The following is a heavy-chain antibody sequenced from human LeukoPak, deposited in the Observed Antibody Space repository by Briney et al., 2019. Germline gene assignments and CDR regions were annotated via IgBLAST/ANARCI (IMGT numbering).Heavy chain of an antibody. V-gene: IGHV3-48*01. CDR1: GFTFSSYS. CDR3: ANYYDSSGYPRDAFDI. D-gene: IGHD3-22*01. CDR2: ISSSSSTI. Sequence: GGSLRVSCAASGFTFSSYSMSWVRQAPGKGLEWVSYISSSSSTIYYADSVKGRFTISRDNAKNSLYLQMNSLTAEDTAVYYCANYYDSSGYPRDAFDIWGQGTMVTVSS. J-gene: IGHJ3*02.